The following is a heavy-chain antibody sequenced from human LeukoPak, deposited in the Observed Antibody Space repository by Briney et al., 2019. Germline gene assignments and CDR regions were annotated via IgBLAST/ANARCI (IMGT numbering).Heavy chain of an antibody. Sequence: SVKVSCKASGGTFSSYAISWVRQAPGQGLEWMGRIIPIFGTANYAQKFQGRVTITTDESTSTAYMELSSLRSEDTVVYYCARDDFWSDYGYYFDYWGQGTLVTVSS. J-gene: IGHJ4*02. CDR2: IIPIFGTA. D-gene: IGHD3-3*01. CDR3: ARDDFWSDYGYYFDY. V-gene: IGHV1-69*05. CDR1: GGTFSSYA.